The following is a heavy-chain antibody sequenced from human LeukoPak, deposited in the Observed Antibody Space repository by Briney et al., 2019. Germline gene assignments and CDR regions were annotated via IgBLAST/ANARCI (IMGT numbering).Heavy chain of an antibody. CDR3: AREEEAHSGSRIDY. CDR2: TSGSGSSI. CDR1: GFTFSNYA. Sequence: GGSLRLSCAASGFTFSNYAMSWVRQAPGKGLEWVSGTSGSGSSIYYADSVKGRFTISRDNSKKTLYMQMNSLRAEDTAAYYCAREEEAHSGSRIDYWGQGTLVTVSS. V-gene: IGHV3-23*01. J-gene: IGHJ4*02. D-gene: IGHD1-26*01.